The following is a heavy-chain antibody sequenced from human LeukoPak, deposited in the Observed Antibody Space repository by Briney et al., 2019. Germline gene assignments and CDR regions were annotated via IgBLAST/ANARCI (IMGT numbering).Heavy chain of an antibody. CDR2: IHHSGST. CDR3: ARDRGRTGGFDY. J-gene: IGHJ4*02. Sequence: SETLSLICTVSGGSISGDYWGWIRQPPGKGLEWIGFIHHSGSTNYNPSLKSRVTISVDTSKDQFSLQLSSVTAADTAVYFCARDRGRTGGFDYWGQGTLVTVSS. CDR1: GGSISGDY. D-gene: IGHD3-10*01. V-gene: IGHV4-59*01.